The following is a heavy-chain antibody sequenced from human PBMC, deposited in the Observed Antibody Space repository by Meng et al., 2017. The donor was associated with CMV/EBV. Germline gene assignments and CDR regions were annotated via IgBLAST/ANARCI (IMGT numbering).Heavy chain of an antibody. CDR2: ISSSSSYI. CDR3: ARDKGYCSGGSCYWDAFDI. J-gene: IGHJ3*02. D-gene: IGHD2-15*01. Sequence: GGSLRLSCAASGFTFSSYSMNWVRQAPGKGLEWVSSISSSSSYIYYADSVKGRFTISRDNAKNSLYLKMNSLGAEDTAVYYCARDKGYCSGGSCYWDAFDIWGQGTMVTVSS. V-gene: IGHV3-21*01. CDR1: GFTFSSYS.